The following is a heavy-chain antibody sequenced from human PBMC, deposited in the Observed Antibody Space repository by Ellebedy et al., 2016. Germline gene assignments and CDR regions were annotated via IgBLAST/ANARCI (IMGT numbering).Heavy chain of an antibody. J-gene: IGHJ4*02. D-gene: IGHD4-17*01. CDR1: GVTFSNYV. Sequence: GESLKISCTASGVTFSNYVMSWVRQAPGKGLKWVSGISRTDDSTYYADSVKGRFTISRDDPKSTLYLQMNNLRAEDTAVYYCAKDRDDAGDFVFDSWGQGTLVTVSS. CDR3: AKDRDDAGDFVFDS. V-gene: IGHV3-23*01. CDR2: ISRTDDST.